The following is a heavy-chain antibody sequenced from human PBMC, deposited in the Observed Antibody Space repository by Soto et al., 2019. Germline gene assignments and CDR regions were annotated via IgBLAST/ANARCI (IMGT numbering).Heavy chain of an antibody. D-gene: IGHD3-10*01. Sequence: GGSLRLSCAASGFSVSSSYMSWVRQAPGKGLEWVSVIYSGDNTYFADSVKGRFTISRDNSKNTLYLQMNSLRAEDTAVYYCARVAGAITLFRGVITQNWFDPWGQGTLVTVSS. J-gene: IGHJ5*02. CDR3: ARVAGAITLFRGVITQNWFDP. CDR2: IYSGDNT. CDR1: GFSVSSSY. V-gene: IGHV3-53*01.